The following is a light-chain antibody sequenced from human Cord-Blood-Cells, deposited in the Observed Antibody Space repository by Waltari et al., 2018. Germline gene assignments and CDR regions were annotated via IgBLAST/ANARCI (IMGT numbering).Light chain of an antibody. CDR3: EQSYSTPYS. Sequence: DIQMTQSPSSLSASVGDRVTITCRASQSISSYFNWYQQKPGKAPKLLIYAASSLQSGVPSRFSGSGSGTDFTLNISSLQPEDFAAYYCEQSYSTPYSFGHATKLE. CDR2: AAS. CDR1: QSISSY. V-gene: IGKV1-39*01. J-gene: IGKJ2*03.